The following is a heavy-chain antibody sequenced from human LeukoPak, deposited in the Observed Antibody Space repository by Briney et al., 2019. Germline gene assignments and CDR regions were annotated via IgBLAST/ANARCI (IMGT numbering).Heavy chain of an antibody. CDR3: ARGGYDFWSGYYSQFDY. J-gene: IGHJ4*02. V-gene: IGHV3-21*01. D-gene: IGHD3-3*01. CDR1: GLTFSSYN. CDR2: ITSDSSYV. Sequence: GGSLRLSCAASGLTFSSYNMNWVRQAPGKGLEWVSSITSDSSYVFYADSVKGRFTISRDNAENSLYLQMNSLRAEDTAVYYCARGGYDFWSGYYSQFDYWGQETLVTVSS.